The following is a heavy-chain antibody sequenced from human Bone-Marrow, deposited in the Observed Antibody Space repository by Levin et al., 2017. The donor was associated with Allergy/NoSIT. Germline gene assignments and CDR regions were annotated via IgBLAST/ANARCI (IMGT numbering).Heavy chain of an antibody. CDR2: IYWDDDK. J-gene: IGHJ4*02. V-gene: IGHV2-5*02. CDR3: AHFTDSSSRHDY. CDR1: GFSFSTSGGG. Sequence: GSGPTLVKPTQTLTLTCTFSGFSFSTSGGGVGWIRQPPGKALKWLALIYWDDDKRYSPSLKSRLTLTKDTSKNQVVLTMTNMDPVDTATYYCAHFTDSSSRHDYWGQGTLVTVSS. D-gene: IGHD6-13*01.